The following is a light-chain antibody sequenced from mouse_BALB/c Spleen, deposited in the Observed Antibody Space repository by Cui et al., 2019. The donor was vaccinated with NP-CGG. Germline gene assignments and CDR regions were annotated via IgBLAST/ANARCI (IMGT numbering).Light chain of an antibody. CDR3: ALWYSNHWV. J-gene: IGLJ1*01. CDR1: TGAVTTSNY. V-gene: IGLV1*01. Sequence: AVVTQDSATTPSPGETVTLTCRSSTGAVTTSNYANWVQEKPDHLFTGLIGGTNNRAPGVPARFSGSLIGDKAALTITGAQTEDEAIYFCALWYSNHWVFGGGTKLTVL. CDR2: GTN.